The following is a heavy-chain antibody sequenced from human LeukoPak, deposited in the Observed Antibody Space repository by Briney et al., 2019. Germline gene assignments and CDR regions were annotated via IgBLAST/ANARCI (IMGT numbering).Heavy chain of an antibody. J-gene: IGHJ6*04. CDR2: ISSSGSTI. Sequence: GGSLRLSCTVSGFTVSSNSMNWVRQAPGKGLEWVSYISSSGSTIYYADSVEGRFTISRDNAKNSLYLQMNSLRAEDTAVYYCAELGITMIGGVWGKGTTVTISS. V-gene: IGHV3-48*04. CDR1: GFTVSSNS. CDR3: AELGITMIGGV. D-gene: IGHD3-10*02.